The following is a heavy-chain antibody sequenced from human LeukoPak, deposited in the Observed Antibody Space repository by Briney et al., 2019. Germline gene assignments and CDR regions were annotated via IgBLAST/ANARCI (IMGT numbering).Heavy chain of an antibody. V-gene: IGHV1-2*02. CDR2: INPNIGGT. J-gene: IGHJ3*02. CDR1: RYTFNVYY. D-gene: IGHD3-22*01. Sequence: GASVKVSCRASRYTFNVYYIHWVRQAPGQGLEWMGWINPNIGGTNYAQKFQGRVTMTRDTSISTAYMELSRLRSDDTAVYYCARDFTERAMIVVVKGNAAFDIWGQGTMVTVSS. CDR3: ARDFTERAMIVVVKGNAAFDI.